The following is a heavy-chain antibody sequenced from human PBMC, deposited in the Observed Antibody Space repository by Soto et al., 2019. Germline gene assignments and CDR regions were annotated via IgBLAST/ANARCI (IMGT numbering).Heavy chain of an antibody. CDR1: GFTFSSYG. D-gene: IGHD6-19*01. CDR2: IWYDGSNK. CDR3: ARDRRYSSGYFDY. J-gene: IGHJ4*02. V-gene: IGHV3-33*01. Sequence: QVQLVESGGGVVQPGRSLRLSCAASGFTFSSYGMHWVRQAPGKGREWVAVIWYDGSNKYYADSVKGRFTISRDNSKNTLYLQMNSLRAEDTAVYYCARDRRYSSGYFDYWGQGTLVTVSS.